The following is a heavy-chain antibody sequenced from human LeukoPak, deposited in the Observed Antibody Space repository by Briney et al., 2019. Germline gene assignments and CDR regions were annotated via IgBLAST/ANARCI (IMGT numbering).Heavy chain of an antibody. D-gene: IGHD3-3*01. CDR1: GFTFSNSA. Sequence: PGGSLRLSCAASGFTFSNSAMSWVRQAPGKGLEWVSVISGTGDSTYYADPVKGRFTISRDNSKNTLYLQMNSLRPEDTAVYYCAKDGSQSYFDFWSGYNNWFDPWGQGTLVTVSS. J-gene: IGHJ5*02. V-gene: IGHV3-23*01. CDR2: ISGTGDST. CDR3: AKDGSQSYFDFWSGYNNWFDP.